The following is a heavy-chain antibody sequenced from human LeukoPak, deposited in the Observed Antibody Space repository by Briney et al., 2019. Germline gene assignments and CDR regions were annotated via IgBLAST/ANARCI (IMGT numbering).Heavy chain of an antibody. CDR3: ARGMGNFDY. D-gene: IGHD7-27*01. V-gene: IGHV3-7*04. J-gene: IGHJ4*02. CDR1: GFSFSTYW. Sequence: PGGSLRLSCAASGFSFSTYWMTWVRQAPGGGLEWVANIKQDGSEKYYVDSVNGRFTISREKAKNSLYLQMNSLRGEDTAVYYCARGMGNFDYWGQGALVTVSS. CDR2: IKQDGSEK.